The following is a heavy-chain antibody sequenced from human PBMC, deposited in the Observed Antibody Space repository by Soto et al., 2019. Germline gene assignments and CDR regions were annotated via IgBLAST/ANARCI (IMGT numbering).Heavy chain of an antibody. CDR1: GYSFTSYW. Sequence: GESLKISCKVSGYSFTSYWISWVRQMPGKGLEWMGRIDPSDSYTNYSPSFQGHVTISADKSISTAYLQWSSLKASDTAMYYCARPSSDSSSWPYWGQGTLVTVSS. V-gene: IGHV5-10-1*01. CDR3: ARPSSDSSSWPY. J-gene: IGHJ4*02. D-gene: IGHD6-13*01. CDR2: IDPSDSYT.